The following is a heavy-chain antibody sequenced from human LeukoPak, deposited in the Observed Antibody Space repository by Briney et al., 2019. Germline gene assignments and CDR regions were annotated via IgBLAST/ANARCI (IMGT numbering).Heavy chain of an antibody. CDR1: GFTFSTYA. CDR3: AKEVGVSSTIVH. Sequence: GGSLRLSCAASGFTFSTYAMHGVRQAPAKGLEWVAFIHYDGGTKYSADSVKGRFPISRNNSKNTLDLQRHSLRAKDPAVYYWAKEVGVSSTIVHWGQGALVTVSS. CDR2: IHYDGGTK. J-gene: IGHJ4*02. D-gene: IGHD2-8*01. V-gene: IGHV3-30*02.